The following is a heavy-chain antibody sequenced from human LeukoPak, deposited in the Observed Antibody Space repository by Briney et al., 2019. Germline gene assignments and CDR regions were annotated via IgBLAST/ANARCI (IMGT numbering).Heavy chain of an antibody. J-gene: IGHJ4*02. Sequence: SQTLSLTCTVSGVSISSGDYYWTWIRQSPGKGLEWIGYIHHSGSTFYNPSLKSRLSISLDTPKNQFSLRLSSVTAADTAVYYCARGRPWSGYYFDFWGQGLLVTVSS. D-gene: IGHD3-3*01. CDR2: IHHSGST. V-gene: IGHV4-30-4*08. CDR3: ARGRPWSGYYFDF. CDR1: GVSISSGDYY.